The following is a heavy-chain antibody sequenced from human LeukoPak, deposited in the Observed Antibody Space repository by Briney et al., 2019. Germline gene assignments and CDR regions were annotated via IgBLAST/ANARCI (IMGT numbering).Heavy chain of an antibody. J-gene: IGHJ4*02. CDR2: VNTDGTAT. CDR1: GFTFSTFW. V-gene: IGHV3-74*01. D-gene: IGHD3-10*01. CDR3: ARNPPGSPTDFDL. Sequence: PGRSLRLSCAASGFTFSTFWMHWVRQAPGKGLMWVSRVNTDGTATANAGSVRGRFTISRDNAKNTVYLQMNDLRADDTAVYYCARNPPGSPTDFDLWGQGTLVTVSS.